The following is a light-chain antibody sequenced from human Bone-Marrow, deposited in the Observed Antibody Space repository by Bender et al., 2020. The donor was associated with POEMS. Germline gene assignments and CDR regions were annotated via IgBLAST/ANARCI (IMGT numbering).Light chain of an antibody. V-gene: IGLV3-21*03. CDR1: KIGTKT. CDR2: DDS. J-gene: IGLJ3*02. Sequence: SSVLTQPPSVSVAPGTTALITCGGDKIGTKTVCWYQQKPGQAPVLVVYDDSDRPSGIPERMSGSNSGNTATLTISRVEAGDEADYYCQVWDSSTDQWVFGGGTKLTVL. CDR3: QVWDSSTDQWV.